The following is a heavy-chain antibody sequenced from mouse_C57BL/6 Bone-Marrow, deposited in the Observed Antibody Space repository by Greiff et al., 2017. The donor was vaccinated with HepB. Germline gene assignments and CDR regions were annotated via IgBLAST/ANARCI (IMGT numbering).Heavy chain of an antibody. Sequence: VQLKESGPELVKPGASVKISCKASGYTFTDYYINWVKQRPGQGLEWIGWIFPGSGSTYYNEKFKGKATLTVDKSSSTAYMLLSSLTSEDSAVYFCARRGTVVAPLAMDYWGQGTSVTVSS. V-gene: IGHV1-75*01. D-gene: IGHD1-1*01. CDR3: ARRGTVVAPLAMDY. CDR1: GYTFTDYY. CDR2: IFPGSGST. J-gene: IGHJ4*01.